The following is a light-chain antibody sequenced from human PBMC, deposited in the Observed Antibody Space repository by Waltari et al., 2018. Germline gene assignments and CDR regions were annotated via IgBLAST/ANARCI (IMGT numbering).Light chain of an antibody. V-gene: IGKV3-11*01. CDR2: DAS. CDR1: QSVSSY. Sequence: ELVLTQSPATLSLSPGDRATLSCRASQSVSSYLAWYQQKPGQAPRLLIYDASNRATGIPARFSGSGSGTDFTLTISSLEPEDFAVYYCQQRSNWPPETFGQGTKVEIK. CDR3: QQRSNWPPET. J-gene: IGKJ1*01.